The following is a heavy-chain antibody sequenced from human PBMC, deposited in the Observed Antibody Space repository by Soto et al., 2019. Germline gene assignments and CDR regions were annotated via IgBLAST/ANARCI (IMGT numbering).Heavy chain of an antibody. J-gene: IGHJ6*02. CDR2: ISGQTGNT. V-gene: IGHV1-18*01. Sequence: QVQLMQSGGEMKKPGAAVKVSCKASGFRFSTSGITWVRQAPGQGLEWMGWISGQTGNTKYAQKFQGRVTMTRDTSTNTGHMELRSLRSDDTAVYYCAKETAVAGAYYYGMDVWGQGTTITVSS. CDR3: AKETAVAGAYYYGMDV. D-gene: IGHD6-19*01. CDR1: GFRFSTSG.